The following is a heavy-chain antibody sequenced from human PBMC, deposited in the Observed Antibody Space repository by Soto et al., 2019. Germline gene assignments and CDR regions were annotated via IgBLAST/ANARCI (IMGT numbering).Heavy chain of an antibody. CDR1: GYTFTSYG. V-gene: IGHV1-18*01. Sequence: GASVKVSCKASGYTFTSYGISWVRQAPGQGLEWMGWISAYNGNTNYAQKLQGRVTMTTDTSTSTAYMELRSLRSDDTAVYYCAREEGRVNGGSYFFAWGQGTLVTVSS. D-gene: IGHD1-26*01. CDR2: ISAYNGNT. CDR3: AREEGRVNGGSYFFA. J-gene: IGHJ5*02.